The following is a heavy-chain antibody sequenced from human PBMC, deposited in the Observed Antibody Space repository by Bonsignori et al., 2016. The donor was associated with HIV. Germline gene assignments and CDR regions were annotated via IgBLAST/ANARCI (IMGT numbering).Heavy chain of an antibody. D-gene: IGHD6-13*01. CDR3: ARAAGLIVAEAGPRASGRAYYFDS. V-gene: IGHV3-7*03. J-gene: IGHJ4*02. CDR1: GFTFSNHW. CDR2: IKEDGSEK. Sequence: GGSLRLSCAASGFTFSNHWMTWVRQAPGKGLEWVANIKEDGSEKYYVDSVGGRFTISRDNAKNSLYLQMNSLRVGDTAVYYCARAAGLIVAEAGPRASGRAYYFDSWGRGTQVTVSS.